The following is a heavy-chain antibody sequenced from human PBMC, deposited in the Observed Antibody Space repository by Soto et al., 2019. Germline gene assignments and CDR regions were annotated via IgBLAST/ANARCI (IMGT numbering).Heavy chain of an antibody. CDR1: GFTFSNAW. D-gene: IGHD6-19*01. Sequence: PGGSLRLSCAASGFTFSNAWMNWVRQAPGKGLEWVGRIKSKTDGGTTDYAAPVKGRFTISRDDSKNTLYLQMNSLKTEDTAVYYCTTDHSVIGGGWFWNDAFDIWGQGTMVTVSS. V-gene: IGHV3-15*07. J-gene: IGHJ3*02. CDR2: IKSKTDGGTT. CDR3: TTDHSVIGGGWFWNDAFDI.